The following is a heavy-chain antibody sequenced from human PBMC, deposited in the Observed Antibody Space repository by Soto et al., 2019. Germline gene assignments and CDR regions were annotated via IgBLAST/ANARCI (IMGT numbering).Heavy chain of an antibody. J-gene: IGHJ6*02. Sequence: SVKVSCKASGGTFSSYAISWVRQAPGQGLEWMGGIIPIFGTANYAQKFQGRVTIAADESTSTAYMELSSLRSEDTAVYYCARKVAAAGDTTYYYYGMDVWGQGTTVTVSS. CDR2: IIPIFGTA. CDR3: ARKVAAAGDTTYYYYGMDV. D-gene: IGHD6-13*01. CDR1: GGTFSSYA. V-gene: IGHV1-69*13.